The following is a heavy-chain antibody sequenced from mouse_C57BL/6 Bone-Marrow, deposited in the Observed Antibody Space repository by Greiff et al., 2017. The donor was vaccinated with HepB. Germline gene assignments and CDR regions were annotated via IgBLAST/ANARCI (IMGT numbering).Heavy chain of an antibody. CDR3: ARLGLLRFYFDY. CDR2: IDPSDSYT. J-gene: IGHJ2*01. CDR1: GYTFTSYW. V-gene: IGHV1-50*01. Sequence: QVQLQQPGAELVKPGASVKLSCKASGYTFTSYWMQWVKQRPGQGLEWIGEIDPSDSYTNYNQKFKGKATLTVDTSSSTAYMQLSSLTSEDSAVYYCARLGLLRFYFDYWGQGTTLPVSS. D-gene: IGHD1-1*01.